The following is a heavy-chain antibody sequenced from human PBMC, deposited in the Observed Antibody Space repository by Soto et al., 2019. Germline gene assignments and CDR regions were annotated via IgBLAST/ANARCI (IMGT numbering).Heavy chain of an antibody. CDR2: INPNSGGT. CDR1: GYTFTGYY. CDR3: ARVAYCDILTGYPLFDY. D-gene: IGHD3-9*01. Sequence: ASVKVSCKASGYTFTGYYMHWVRQAPGQGLEWMGWINPNSGGTNYAQKFQGRVTISRDTSISTAYMDLSRLGSDDTAIYHCARVAYCDILTGYPLFDYWGQGTLVTVSS. J-gene: IGHJ4*02. V-gene: IGHV1-2*02.